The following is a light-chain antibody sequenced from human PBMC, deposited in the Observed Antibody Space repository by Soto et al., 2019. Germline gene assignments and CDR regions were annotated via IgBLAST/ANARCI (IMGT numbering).Light chain of an antibody. CDR1: SSDVGGYNF. V-gene: IGLV2-8*01. CDR3: SSYAGSNNVI. CDR2: DVT. Sequence: QSVLTQPPSASGSPGQSVTISCTGPSSDVGGYNFVSWYQQHPGKAPKLTIYDVTKRPSGVPDRFSGSKSGNTASLTVSGLQAEDEADYYCSSYAGSNNVIFGGGTKLTVL. J-gene: IGLJ2*01.